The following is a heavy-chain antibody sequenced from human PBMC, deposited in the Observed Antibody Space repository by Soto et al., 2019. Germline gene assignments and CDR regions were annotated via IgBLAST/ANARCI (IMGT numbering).Heavy chain of an antibody. CDR1: GSTFTRYG. D-gene: IGHD3-16*01. CDR3: ARVFFYLYNKHRDRFDF. J-gene: IGHJ4*02. Sequence: GASGKVSWEASGSTFTRYGINWGRQATGQRVEWMGWMNPNSGNTGYAQKFQGRVTITRSTSIGTAYMELSSLRSEDTAVYYCARVFFYLYNKHRDRFDFWSQGTPVTVSS. V-gene: IGHV1-8*03. CDR2: MNPNSGNT.